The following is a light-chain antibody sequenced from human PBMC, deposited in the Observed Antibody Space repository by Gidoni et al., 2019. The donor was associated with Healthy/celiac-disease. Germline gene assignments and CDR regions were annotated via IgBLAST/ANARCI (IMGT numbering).Light chain of an antibody. CDR3: SSYTSSSTLVV. J-gene: IGLJ2*01. V-gene: IGLV2-14*03. CDR2: DVS. CDR1: SSDVGGYNY. Sequence: QSALTPPASVSGSPGQSITISCTGTSSDVGGYNYVSWYQQHPGKAPKLMIYDVSNRPSGVSNRFSGPKSGNTASLTISGLQAEDEADYYCSSYTSSSTLVVFGGGTKLTVL.